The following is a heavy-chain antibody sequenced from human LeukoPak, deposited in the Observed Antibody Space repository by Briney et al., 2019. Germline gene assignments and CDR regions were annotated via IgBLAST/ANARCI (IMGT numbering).Heavy chain of an antibody. CDR2: IKTKTDGGTT. D-gene: IGHD4-23*01. CDR1: GFTFSSAW. V-gene: IGHV3-15*01. Sequence: GGSLRLSCAASGFTFSSAWMSWVRQAPGQGLEWLGRIKTKTDGGTTDYAAPVKGRFTISRDDSKDTLYLQMNSLKSDDTAVYCCANIFGGNSHRSDYWGQGTLVTVSS. J-gene: IGHJ4*02. CDR3: ANIFGGNSHRSDY.